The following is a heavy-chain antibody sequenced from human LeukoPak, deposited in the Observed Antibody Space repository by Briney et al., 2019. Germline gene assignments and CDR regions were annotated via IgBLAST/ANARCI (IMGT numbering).Heavy chain of an antibody. CDR3: ARAGANGIEAAGSLRY. D-gene: IGHD6-13*01. V-gene: IGHV4-59*01. CDR1: GGSFSTYY. J-gene: IGHJ4*02. Sequence: PSETLSLTCAVSGGSFSTYYWSWIRQPPGKGLEWIGFIYYTGTTNYNPSLKSRVTISVDTSKNQLSLKLSSVTAADTAVYYCARAGANGIEAAGSLRYWGQGTLVTVSS. CDR2: IYYTGTT.